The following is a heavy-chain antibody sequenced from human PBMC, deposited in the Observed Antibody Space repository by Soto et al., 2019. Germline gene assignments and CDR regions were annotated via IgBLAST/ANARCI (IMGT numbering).Heavy chain of an antibody. CDR3: ANLWGDGYNLGQDYNGMDV. D-gene: IGHD5-12*01. Sequence: QVQMVESEGGVVQPGRSLRLSCAASGFSFENYGMHWVRQAPGRGLEWVAIIWYDGSLQYYAAAVKGRFTISRDNSKNTLYLEMNSLRAEDTAVYYCANLWGDGYNLGQDYNGMDVWGQGTTVIVSS. CDR1: GFSFENYG. V-gene: IGHV3-33*06. CDR2: IWYDGSLQ. J-gene: IGHJ6*02.